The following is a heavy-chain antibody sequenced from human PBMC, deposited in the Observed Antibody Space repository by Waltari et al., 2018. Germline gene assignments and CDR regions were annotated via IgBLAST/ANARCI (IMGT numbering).Heavy chain of an antibody. J-gene: IGHJ6*03. CDR3: ASGQRDPSLYYYYYYMDV. Sequence: QLQLQESGPGLVKPSETLSLTCTASGGSISSSSYYWGWVRQPPGKGLEWIGSIYYSVSTYYNPSLKSRVTISVDTSKNQFSLKLSSVTAADTAVYYCASGQRDPSLYYYYYYMDVWGKGTTVTISS. CDR1: GGSISSSSYY. CDR2: IYYSVST. V-gene: IGHV4-39*07.